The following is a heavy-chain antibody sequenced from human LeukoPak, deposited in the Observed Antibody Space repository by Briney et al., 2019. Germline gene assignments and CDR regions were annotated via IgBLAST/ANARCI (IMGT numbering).Heavy chain of an antibody. Sequence: PSETLSLTCTVSGGSISSNSYYWDWIRQPPGKGLEWIGSIYYSGSTYYNPSLKSRVTISVDTSKNQFSLKLSSVTAADTAVYYCARLPTTYCSGDCYGNAFDIWGQGTMVTVSS. CDR2: IYYSGST. V-gene: IGHV4-39*01. J-gene: IGHJ3*02. CDR1: GGSISSNSYY. CDR3: ARLPTTYCSGDCYGNAFDI. D-gene: IGHD2-21*02.